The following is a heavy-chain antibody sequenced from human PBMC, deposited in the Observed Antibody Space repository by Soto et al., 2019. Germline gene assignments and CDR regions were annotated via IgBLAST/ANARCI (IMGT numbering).Heavy chain of an antibody. CDR2: INHSGST. CDR1: GGSFSGYY. J-gene: IGHJ4*02. CDR3: ARGYCSSISCYRGHFDY. V-gene: IGHV4-34*01. D-gene: IGHD2-2*02. Sequence: SETLSLTCAVYGGSFSGYYWSWIRQPPGKGLEWIGEINHSGSTNYNPPLKSRVTISVDTSKNQFSLKLSSVTAADTAVYYCARGYCSSISCYRGHFDYWCQGTLLTLSS.